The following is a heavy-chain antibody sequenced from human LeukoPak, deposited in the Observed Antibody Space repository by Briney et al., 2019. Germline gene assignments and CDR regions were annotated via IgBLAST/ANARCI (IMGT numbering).Heavy chain of an antibody. D-gene: IGHD3-22*01. CDR2: ISAYNGNP. CDR3: ARDCDRSGYYCY. J-gene: IGHJ4*02. Sequence: ASVKVSFKASGYSFTNYGISWVRQAPGQGLEWMGWISAYNGNPNYAQKLQGRVTMTTDTSTSTAYMELRNLRSDDTAVYYCARDCDRSGYYCYWGQGTLVTVSS. CDR1: GYSFTNYG. V-gene: IGHV1-18*01.